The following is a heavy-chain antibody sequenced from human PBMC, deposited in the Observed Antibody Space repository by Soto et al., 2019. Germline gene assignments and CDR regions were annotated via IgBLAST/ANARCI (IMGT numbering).Heavy chain of an antibody. V-gene: IGHV3-11*01. Sequence: QVQVVESGGGLVKPGGSLRLSCSASGFTFSDYYMGWVRQAPGKGLEWVSYLSQSATAIHYADSVRGRFTISRDNAKNSLYLQMSSLRAEDTAMYYCARWSSAFDHWGQGTLVTASS. J-gene: IGHJ4*02. CDR3: ARWSSAFDH. CDR2: LSQSATAI. CDR1: GFTFSDYY.